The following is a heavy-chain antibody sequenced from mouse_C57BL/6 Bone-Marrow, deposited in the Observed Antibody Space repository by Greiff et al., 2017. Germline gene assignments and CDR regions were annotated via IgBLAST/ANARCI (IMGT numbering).Heavy chain of an antibody. J-gene: IGHJ3*01. CDR1: GYTFTDYY. CDR3: ARGENDYFSWFAY. CDR2: IFPGSGST. Sequence: VQLQQSGPELVKPGASVKISCKASGYTFTDYYINWVKQRPGQGLEWIGWIFPGSGSTYYNEKFKGKATLTVDKSFSTAYMLLSSLTSEDSAVYFCARGENDYFSWFAYWGQGTLVTVSA. V-gene: IGHV1-75*01. D-gene: IGHD2-4*01.